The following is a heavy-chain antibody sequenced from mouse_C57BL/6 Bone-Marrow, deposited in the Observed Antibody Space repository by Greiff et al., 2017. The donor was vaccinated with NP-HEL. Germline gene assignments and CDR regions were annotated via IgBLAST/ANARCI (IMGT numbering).Heavy chain of an antibody. Sequence: QVQLQQSGAELVMPGASVKLSCKASGYTFTSYWMHWVKQRPGQGLEWIGEIDPSDSYTTYNQKFKGKSTLTVDKSSSTAYMQLSSLTSEDSAVYYCARFDPDYWGQGTTLTVSS. J-gene: IGHJ2*01. CDR3: ARFDPDY. CDR2: IDPSDSYT. V-gene: IGHV1-69*01. CDR1: GYTFTSYW.